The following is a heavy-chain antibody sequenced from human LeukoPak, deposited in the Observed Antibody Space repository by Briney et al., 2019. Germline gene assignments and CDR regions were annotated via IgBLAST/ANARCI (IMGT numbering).Heavy chain of an antibody. CDR1: GYTFTSYA. CDR3: ARDPCSGCRCFDNWLDP. J-gene: IGHJ5*02. CDR2: INAGNGNT. D-gene: IGHD2-15*01. Sequence: GASVKVSCKASGYTFTSYAMHWVRQAPGQRLEWMGWINAGNGNTKYSQKFQGRVTITRDTSASTAYMELSSLRSEDTAVYYCARDPCSGCRCFDNWLDPWGQGTLVTVSS. V-gene: IGHV1-3*01.